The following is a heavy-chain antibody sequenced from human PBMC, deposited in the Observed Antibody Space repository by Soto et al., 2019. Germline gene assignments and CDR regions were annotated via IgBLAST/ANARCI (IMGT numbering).Heavy chain of an antibody. CDR1: GYTFTNYV. CDR3: ARSGEHPFDF. D-gene: IGHD6-25*01. Sequence: GASVKVSCKASGYTFTNYVIHWVRQAPGQGLEWMGWISPLKGNTKYAQKVQGRVSVTTDASTNTVYMELSGLRYDDTALYYCARSGEHPFDFWGQGTLVTVSS. CDR2: ISPLKGNT. J-gene: IGHJ4*02. V-gene: IGHV1-18*01.